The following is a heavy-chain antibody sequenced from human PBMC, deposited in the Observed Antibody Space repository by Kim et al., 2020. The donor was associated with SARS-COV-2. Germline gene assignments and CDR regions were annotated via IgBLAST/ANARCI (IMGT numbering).Heavy chain of an antibody. Sequence: SVKVSCKASGGTFTSYAISWVRQAPGQGLEWMGGIIPIFRTSNYAQKFQGRVTITADESTSTAYMELSSLRSDDTAVYYCVNAGAPAGTPSSFDYWGQGTLVTVSS. CDR2: IIPIFRTS. V-gene: IGHV1-69*13. CDR3: VNAGAPAGTPSSFDY. J-gene: IGHJ4*02. D-gene: IGHD6-13*01. CDR1: GGTFTSYA.